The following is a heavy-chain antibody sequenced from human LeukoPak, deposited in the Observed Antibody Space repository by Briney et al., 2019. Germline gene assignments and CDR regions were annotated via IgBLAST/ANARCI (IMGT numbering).Heavy chain of an antibody. J-gene: IGHJ3*02. Sequence: SETLSLTCTVSGGSISSSSYYWGWIRQPPGKGLEWIGSIYYRGSTYYNPSLKSRVTISVDTTKNHFSLKLSSVTAADTAVYYCARHQSEGNAFDIWGQGTMVTVSS. CDR1: GGSISSSSYY. V-gene: IGHV4-39*01. CDR2: IYYRGST. CDR3: ARHQSEGNAFDI.